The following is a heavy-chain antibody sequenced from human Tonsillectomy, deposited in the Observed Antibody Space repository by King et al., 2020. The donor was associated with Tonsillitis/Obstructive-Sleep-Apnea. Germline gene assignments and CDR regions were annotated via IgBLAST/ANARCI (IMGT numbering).Heavy chain of an antibody. CDR2: ISGNVVGT. J-gene: IGHJ4*02. CDR3: AKDYDFWSGFYICDS. D-gene: IGHD3-3*01. CDR1: GLTFSSYA. Sequence: VQLVESGGDWVQPGGSLRLSCAASGLTFSSYAMTWVRQAPGKGLEWVSAISGNVVGTYYADSVRGRFTNSRDNSKNTLFLKMNSLRAEDTAVYYCAKDYDFWSGFYICDSWGQGTLVTVSS. V-gene: IGHV3-23*04.